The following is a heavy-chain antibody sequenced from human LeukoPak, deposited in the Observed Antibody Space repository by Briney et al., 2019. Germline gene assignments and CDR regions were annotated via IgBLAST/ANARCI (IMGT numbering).Heavy chain of an antibody. V-gene: IGHV4-39*01. CDR2: FYYSGST. Sequence: SETLSLTCSVVSGGSISSSSYYWGWIRQPPGKGLEWIGSFYYSGSTYYNPSLKSRVTISADTSKNQFSLKLSSVTAADTAVYYCARLWRAAIDYGGQGILVTVSS. CDR1: GGSISSSSYY. J-gene: IGHJ4*02. D-gene: IGHD1-1*01. CDR3: ARLWRAAIDY.